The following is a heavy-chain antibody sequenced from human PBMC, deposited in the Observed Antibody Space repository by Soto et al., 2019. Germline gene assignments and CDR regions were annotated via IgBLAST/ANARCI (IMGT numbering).Heavy chain of an antibody. CDR1: GGSVSSGSYY. Sequence: SETLSLTCTVSGGSVSSGSYYWSWIRQPPGKGLEWIGYIYYSGSTNYNPSLKSRVTISVDTSKNQFSLKLSSVTAADTAVYYCARDVPGIAAAGGYYYYYSMDVWGQGTTVTVSS. CDR2: IYYSGST. D-gene: IGHD6-13*01. J-gene: IGHJ6*02. CDR3: ARDVPGIAAAGGYYYYYSMDV. V-gene: IGHV4-61*01.